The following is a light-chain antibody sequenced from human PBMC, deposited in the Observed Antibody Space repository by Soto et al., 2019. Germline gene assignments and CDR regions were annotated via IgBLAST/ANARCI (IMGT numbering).Light chain of an antibody. Sequence: GARVTITCRASQSIITWLAWYQQKPGKAPELLIYDASTLKSGVPSRFSGSGSGTEFTLTISSLQPDDFATYYCQQYHTYGTFGRGTKVEIK. CDR3: QQYHTYGT. CDR2: DAS. CDR1: QSIITW. J-gene: IGKJ1*01. V-gene: IGKV1-5*01.